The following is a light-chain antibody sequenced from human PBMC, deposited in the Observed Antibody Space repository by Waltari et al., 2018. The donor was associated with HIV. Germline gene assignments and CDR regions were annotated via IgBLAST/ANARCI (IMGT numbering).Light chain of an antibody. CDR2: WAS. CDR1: QTVLYTSNKKNS. Sequence: DIVMTQSPDSLAVSLGERATINCKSSQTVLYTSNKKNSLAWYQQKPGQPPKLLIYWASTRESGVPDRFSGSESGTDFTLTLSNMQAAVVAVYYCQQYYGNPLTFGGGTKVEIK. V-gene: IGKV4-1*01. J-gene: IGKJ4*01. CDR3: QQYYGNPLT.